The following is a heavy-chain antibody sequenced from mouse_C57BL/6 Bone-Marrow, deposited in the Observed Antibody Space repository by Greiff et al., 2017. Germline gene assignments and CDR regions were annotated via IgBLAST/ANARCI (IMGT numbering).Heavy chain of an antibody. CDR2: SRNKANDYTT. Sequence: EVQGVESGGGLVQSGRSLRLSCATSGFTFSDFYMEWVRQAPGKGLEWIAASRNKANDYTTAYSASVKGRFIVSRDTSQSILYLQMNALRAEDTAIYYCARDADDYDWFAYWGQGTLVTVSA. CDR1: GFTFSDFY. J-gene: IGHJ3*01. CDR3: ARDADDYDWFAY. D-gene: IGHD2-4*01. V-gene: IGHV7-1*01.